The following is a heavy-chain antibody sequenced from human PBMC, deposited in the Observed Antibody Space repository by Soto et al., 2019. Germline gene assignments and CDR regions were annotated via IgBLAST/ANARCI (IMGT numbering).Heavy chain of an antibody. Sequence: QVQLVQSGAEVQKPGSSVKVSCKASGGTFSSYTFDWVRQAPGQGLEWMGRIIPMLGVTHYAQKFQGRGTITAAKSASTAYMELSSLTSEDMAVYYCARGTVTIFGVVTPPDYWGQGTLVTVSS. V-gene: IGHV1-69*02. CDR1: GGTFSSYT. CDR3: ARGTVTIFGVVTPPDY. D-gene: IGHD3-3*01. J-gene: IGHJ4*02. CDR2: IIPMLGVT.